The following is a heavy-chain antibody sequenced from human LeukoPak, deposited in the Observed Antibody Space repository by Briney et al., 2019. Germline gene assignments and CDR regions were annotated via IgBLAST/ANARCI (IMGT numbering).Heavy chain of an antibody. CDR2: ISYDGSNK. J-gene: IGHJ4*02. D-gene: IGHD3-22*01. V-gene: IGHV3-30*03. CDR1: GFTFSSYG. CDR3: ARDMQNYYDSSGYIGYFDY. Sequence: GRSLRLSCAASGFTFSSYGMHWVRQAPGKGLEWVAVISYDGSNKYYADSVKGRFTISRDNSKNTLYLQMNSLRAEDTAVYYCARDMQNYYDSSGYIGYFDYWGQGTLVTVSS.